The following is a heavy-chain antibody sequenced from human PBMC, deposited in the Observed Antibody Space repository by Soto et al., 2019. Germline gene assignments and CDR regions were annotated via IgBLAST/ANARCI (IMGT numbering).Heavy chain of an antibody. V-gene: IGHV3-21*01. D-gene: IGHD5-12*01. J-gene: IGHJ6*02. CDR2: ISSSSSYI. Sequence: EVQLVESGGGLVKPGGSLRLSCAASGFTFSNYNMNWVRQAPGKGLEWVSSISSSSSYIYYEDSVKGRFNISRDNAKNPLSLQMSNRRAEDTAVYYCGSKRRDGYNNDSYSYGMDVWGQGTTVTLSS. CDR3: GSKRRDGYNNDSYSYGMDV. CDR1: GFTFSNYN.